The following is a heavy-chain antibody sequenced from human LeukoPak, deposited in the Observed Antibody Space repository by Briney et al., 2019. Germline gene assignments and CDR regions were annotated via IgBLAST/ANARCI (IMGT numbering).Heavy chain of an antibody. J-gene: IGHJ4*02. CDR1: GFTFSSYS. CDR2: ISYDGSNK. D-gene: IGHD1-26*01. V-gene: IGHV3-30*18. Sequence: RTGGSLRLSCAASGFTFSSYSMNWVRQAPGKGLEWVAVISYDGSNKYYADSVKGRFTISRDNSKNTLYLQMNSLRAEDTAVYYCAKERGGAPFFDYWGQGTLVTVSS. CDR3: AKERGGAPFFDY.